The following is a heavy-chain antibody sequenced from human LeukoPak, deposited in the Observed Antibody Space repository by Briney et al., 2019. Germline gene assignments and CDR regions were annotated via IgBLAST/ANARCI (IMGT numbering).Heavy chain of an antibody. CDR1: GFTFSTYA. V-gene: IGHV3-23*01. J-gene: IGHJ6*02. D-gene: IGHD2-21*02. CDR2: ISGSGGST. CDR3: VHCGGDCYPCCGMDA. Sequence: GVSLRLSCAASGFTFSTYAMSWVRQAPGKGLEWVSVISGSGGSTYYADSVKGRFIISRDNSKNTLYLQMNSLRAEDTAVYYCVHCGGDCYPCCGMDAWGQGTTVTVSS.